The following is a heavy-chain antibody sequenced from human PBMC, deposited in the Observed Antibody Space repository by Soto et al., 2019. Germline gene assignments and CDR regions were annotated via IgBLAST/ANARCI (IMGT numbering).Heavy chain of an antibody. J-gene: IGHJ3*02. D-gene: IGHD3-22*01. CDR2: IYPGDSDT. CDR3: ATAYDSSGYYYVVYAFDI. V-gene: IGHV5-51*01. CDR1: GYSFTSYW. Sequence: GECLKISCKGSGYSFTSYWIGWVRQMPGKGLEWMGIIYPGDSDTRYSPSSQGQVTISADKSISTAYLQWSSLKASDTAMYYCATAYDSSGYYYVVYAFDIWGQGTMVTVSS.